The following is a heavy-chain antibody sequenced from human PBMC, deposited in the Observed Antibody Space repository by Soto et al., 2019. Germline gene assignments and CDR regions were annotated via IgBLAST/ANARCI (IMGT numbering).Heavy chain of an antibody. CDR2: IISMFGTA. Sequence: QVQLVQSGAEVKKPESSVKVSCKAPGGTFSTYAISWVRQAPGQGLEWMGVIISMFGTANYAQRFQDRVTITADESTNTVYMELSSLRSEDTAVYFCASGIQLLIRRIDNGYSGWGQGTLVTVSS. V-gene: IGHV1-69*12. CDR1: GGTFSTYA. CDR3: ASGIQLLIRRIDNGYSG. D-gene: IGHD5-18*01. J-gene: IGHJ4*02.